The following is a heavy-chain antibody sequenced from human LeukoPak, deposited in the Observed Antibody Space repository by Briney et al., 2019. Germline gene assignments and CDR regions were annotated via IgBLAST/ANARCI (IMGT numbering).Heavy chain of an antibody. CDR2: IYYSGNT. D-gene: IGHD5-18*01. CDR3: AGGYSYGIFDY. Sequence: SETLSLTCTVSGGSISSSSYYWGWIRQPPGKGLEWIGSIYYSGNTYYNPSLKSRVTISVDTSKNQFSLKLSSVTAADTAVYYCAGGYSYGIFDYWGQGTLVTVSS. J-gene: IGHJ4*02. V-gene: IGHV4-39*01. CDR1: GGSISSSSYY.